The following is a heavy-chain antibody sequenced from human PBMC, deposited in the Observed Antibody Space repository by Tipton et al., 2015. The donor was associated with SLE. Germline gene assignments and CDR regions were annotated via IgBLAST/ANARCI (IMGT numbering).Heavy chain of an antibody. CDR1: GFTFDDYT. D-gene: IGHD4-11*01. CDR2: ISWDGGST. V-gene: IGHV3-43*01. CDR3: AKDRADYSPDYFDS. J-gene: IGHJ4*02. Sequence: GSLRLSCAASGFTFDDYTMHWVRQAPGKGLEWVSLISWDGGSTYYADSVKGRFTISRDNDKDTVYLQMSGLRSDDTAIYYCAKDRADYSPDYFDSWGQGTLVIVSS.